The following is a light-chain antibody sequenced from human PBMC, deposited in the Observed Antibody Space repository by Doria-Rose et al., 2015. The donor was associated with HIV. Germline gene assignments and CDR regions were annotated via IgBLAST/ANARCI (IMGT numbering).Light chain of an antibody. Sequence: IVLTQSPATLSLSPGERATLACRASQSVSSNLAWYQQKPGQAPRLLIYDASNRATGLPARFSGSGSGTDFTLTISSLEPEDFAVYFCQQRSNWPPIFTFGPGTKVDI. CDR2: DAS. V-gene: IGKV3-11*01. CDR3: QQRSNWPPIFT. CDR1: QSVSSN. J-gene: IGKJ3*01.